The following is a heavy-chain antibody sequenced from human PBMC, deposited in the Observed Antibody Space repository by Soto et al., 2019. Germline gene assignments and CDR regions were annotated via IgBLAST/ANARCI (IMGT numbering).Heavy chain of an antibody. CDR1: GFTFSSYG. D-gene: IGHD2-21*02. CDR2: ISYDGSNK. Sequence: QVQLVESGGGVVQPGRSLRLSCAASGFTFSSYGMHWVRQAPDKGLEWVAVISYDGSNKYYADSVKGRFTISRDNSKNTLYLQMNSLRAEDTAVYYCAKGDCGGDCYSFDAFDIWGQGTMVTVSS. V-gene: IGHV3-30*18. J-gene: IGHJ3*02. CDR3: AKGDCGGDCYSFDAFDI.